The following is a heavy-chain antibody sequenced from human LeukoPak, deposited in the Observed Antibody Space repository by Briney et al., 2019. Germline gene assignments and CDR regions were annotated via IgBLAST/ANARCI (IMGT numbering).Heavy chain of an antibody. V-gene: IGHV1-18*01. Sequence: GASVKVSCKASGYTFTSYGISWVRQAPGQGLEWMGWISAYNGNTNYAQKLQGRVTVTTDTSTSTAYMELRSLRSDDTAVYYCASSRYYDILTGYPDYYGMDVWGQGTTVTVSS. CDR1: GYTFTSYG. CDR3: ASSRYYDILTGYPDYYGMDV. CDR2: ISAYNGNT. J-gene: IGHJ6*02. D-gene: IGHD3-9*01.